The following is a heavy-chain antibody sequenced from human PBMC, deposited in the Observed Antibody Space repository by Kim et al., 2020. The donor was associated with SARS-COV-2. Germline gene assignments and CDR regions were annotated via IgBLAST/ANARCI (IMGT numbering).Heavy chain of an antibody. V-gene: IGHV4-34*01. D-gene: IGHD5-18*01. CDR1: GGSFSGYY. J-gene: IGHJ4*02. CDR3: VRAPSHTAIRY. Sequence: SETLSLTCAVYGGSFSGYYWSWIRQPPGKGLEWIGEINHSGSTNYNPSLKSRVTISVDTSKNQFSLKLSSVTAADTAVYYCVRAPSHTAIRYWGQGTLVTVSS. CDR2: INHSGST.